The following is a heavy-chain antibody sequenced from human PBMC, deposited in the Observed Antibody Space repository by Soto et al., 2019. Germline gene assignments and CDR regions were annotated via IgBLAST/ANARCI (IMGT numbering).Heavy chain of an antibody. CDR2: IYYSGST. V-gene: IGHV4-59*01. CDR1: GGSISSYY. Sequence: SETLSLTCTVSGGSISSYYWSWIRQPPGKGLEWIGYIYYSGSTNYNPSLKSRVTISVDTSKNQFSLKLRSVTAADTAVYYCARHHYDFWSGYPQSNWFDPWGQGTLVTVS. D-gene: IGHD3-3*01. J-gene: IGHJ5*02. CDR3: ARHHYDFWSGYPQSNWFDP.